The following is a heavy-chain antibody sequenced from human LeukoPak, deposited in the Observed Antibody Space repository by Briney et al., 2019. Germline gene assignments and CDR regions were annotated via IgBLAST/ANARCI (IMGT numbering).Heavy chain of an antibody. CDR2: IASGFQT. Sequence: GGSLGLSCTASGFTLGSHDLHWVRHTTGEGLEWVAAIASGFQTFYAGSVKGRFTVSREDAKNSLYLQMNSLRAGDTAVYYCVREARGYHYTYFDYWGQGTLSPSPQ. CDR1: GFTLGSHD. CDR3: VREARGYHYTYFDY. V-gene: IGHV3-13*01. D-gene: IGHD5-18*01. J-gene: IGHJ4*02.